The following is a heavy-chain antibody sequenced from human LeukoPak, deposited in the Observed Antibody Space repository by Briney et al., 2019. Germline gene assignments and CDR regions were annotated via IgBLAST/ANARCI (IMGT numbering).Heavy chain of an antibody. Sequence: SETLSLTCAVSGGSISSGGYSWSWIRQPPGKGLEWIGYIYHSGSTYYNPSLKSRVTISVDRSKNQFSLKLSSVTAADTAVYYCARGLFGELNWFDPWGQGTLVTVSS. V-gene: IGHV4-30-2*01. CDR3: ARGLFGELNWFDP. CDR1: GGSISSGGYS. D-gene: IGHD3-10*01. J-gene: IGHJ5*02. CDR2: IYHSGST.